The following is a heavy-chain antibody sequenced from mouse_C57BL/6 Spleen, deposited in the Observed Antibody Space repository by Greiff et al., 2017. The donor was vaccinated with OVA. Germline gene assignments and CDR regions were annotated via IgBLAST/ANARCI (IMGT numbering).Heavy chain of an antibody. CDR1: GYTFTSYW. D-gene: IGHD1-1*01. V-gene: IGHV1-69*01. Sequence: QVQLQQPGAELVMPGASVKLSCKASGYTFTSYWMHWVKQRPGQGLEWIGEIDPSDSYTNYNQKFKGKSTLTVDKSSSTAYMQLSSLTSEDSAVYYCARRVLLRYWYFDVWGTGTTVTVSS. CDR3: ARRVLLRYWYFDV. J-gene: IGHJ1*03. CDR2: IDPSDSYT.